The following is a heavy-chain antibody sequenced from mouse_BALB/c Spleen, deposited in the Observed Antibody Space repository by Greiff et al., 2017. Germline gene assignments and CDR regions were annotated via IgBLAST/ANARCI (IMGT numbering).Heavy chain of an antibody. V-gene: IGHV1-7*01. CDR3: ARWRNLYYDYDWFAY. CDR2: INPSTGYT. Sequence: QVQLQQSGAELAKPGASVKMSCKASGYTFTSYWMHWVKQRPGQGLEWIGYINPSTGYTEYNQKFKDKATLTADKSSSTAYMQLSSLTSEDSAVYYCARWRNLYYDYDWFAYWGQGTLVTVSA. J-gene: IGHJ3*01. CDR1: GYTFTSYW. D-gene: IGHD2-4*01.